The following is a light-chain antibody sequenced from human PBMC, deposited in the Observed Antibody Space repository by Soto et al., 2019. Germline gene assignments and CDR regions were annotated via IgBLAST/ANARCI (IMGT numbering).Light chain of an antibody. CDR1: SSNIGAGYD. CDR2: GXX. V-gene: IGLV1-40*01. J-gene: IGLJ3*02. Sequence: QSVLTQPPSVSGAPGQRVTISCTGSSSNIGAGYDVHWYQQLPGTAPKLLSYGXXXRXXXXXXXXXXSKSGTSASLAITGLQAEDEXDYYCQSYDSSLSGWVFGGGTKLTVL. CDR3: QSYDSSLSGWV.